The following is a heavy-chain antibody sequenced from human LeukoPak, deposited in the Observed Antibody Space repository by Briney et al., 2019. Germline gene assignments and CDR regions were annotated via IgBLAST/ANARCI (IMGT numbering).Heavy chain of an antibody. J-gene: IGHJ4*02. Sequence: GGSLRLSCAASEFPFRNYAMSWVRQAPGKGLEWVSAITSGGGDTFHADSVKGRFTISRDNSSNTLFLQMYSMRVEDTAVYYCAKGSSSSRPYYFDYWGQGTLVTVSS. V-gene: IGHV3-23*01. CDR1: EFPFRNYA. CDR3: AKGSSSSRPYYFDY. CDR2: ITSGGGDT. D-gene: IGHD6-6*01.